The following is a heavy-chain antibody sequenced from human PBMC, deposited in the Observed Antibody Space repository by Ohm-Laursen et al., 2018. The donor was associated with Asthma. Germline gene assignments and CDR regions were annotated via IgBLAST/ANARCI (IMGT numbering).Heavy chain of an antibody. CDR2: IWYDGSNK. CDR3: ARMGYGSGSYYYFDY. Sequence: SLRLSCAASGFSFNTYGMHWVRQAPGKGLEWVAVIWYDGSNKYYADSVKGRFTISRDNSKNTLYLQMNSLRAEDTAVYYCARMGYGSGSYYYFDYWGQGTLVTVSS. CDR1: GFSFNTYG. J-gene: IGHJ4*02. D-gene: IGHD3-10*01. V-gene: IGHV3-33*08.